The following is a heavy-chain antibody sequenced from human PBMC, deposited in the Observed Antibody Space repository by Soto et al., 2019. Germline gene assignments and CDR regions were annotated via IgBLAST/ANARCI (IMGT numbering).Heavy chain of an antibody. V-gene: IGHV3-7*03. J-gene: IGHJ6*02. CDR3: ARGIGVDV. Sequence: PGGSLRLSCAAFGFTFSSYWMSWVRQAPGKGLEWVANIKQDGSERYYVDSVKGRFTISRDNAKDSLYLQMNSLRAEDTAVYYCARGIGVDVWGQGTTVTVSS. CDR2: IKQDGSER. CDR1: GFTFSSYW. D-gene: IGHD3-10*01.